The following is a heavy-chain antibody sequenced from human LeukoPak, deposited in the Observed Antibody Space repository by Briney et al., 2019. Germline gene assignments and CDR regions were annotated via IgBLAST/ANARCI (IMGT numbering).Heavy chain of an antibody. CDR1: GYTFTGYY. CDR2: VNPNSGGT. D-gene: IGHD3-3*01. Sequence: GASVKVSCKASGYTFTGYYMHWVRQAPGQGLEWMGWVNPNSGGTNYAQKFQGRVTMTRDTSISTAHMELSRLRSDDTAVYYCARVELHYDFWSGPGKYYFDYWGQGTLVTVSS. J-gene: IGHJ4*02. V-gene: IGHV1-2*02. CDR3: ARVELHYDFWSGPGKYYFDY.